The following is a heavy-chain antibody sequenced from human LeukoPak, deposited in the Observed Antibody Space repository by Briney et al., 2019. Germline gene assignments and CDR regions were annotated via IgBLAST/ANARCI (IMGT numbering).Heavy chain of an antibody. CDR1: GFTFSSYA. Sequence: QPGGSLRLSCAASGFTFSSYAMSWVRHAPGKGLEWVSAISGSGGSTYYADSVKGRFTISRDNSKNTLYLQMNSLRAEDTAVYYCAKAVVRGVIIDYCYYGMDVWGQGTTVTVSS. V-gene: IGHV3-23*01. J-gene: IGHJ6*02. D-gene: IGHD3-10*01. CDR3: AKAVVRGVIIDYCYYGMDV. CDR2: ISGSGGST.